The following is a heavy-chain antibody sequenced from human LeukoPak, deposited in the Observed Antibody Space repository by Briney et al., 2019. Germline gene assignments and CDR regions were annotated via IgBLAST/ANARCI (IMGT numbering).Heavy chain of an antibody. CDR2: IYRGGTDT. J-gene: IGHJ4*02. Sequence: GGSLRLSCAASGFTVSDYYMNWIPQDPGKGLEGVSYIYRGGTDTRYGDSVKGRFTISRDNANNSLYLQRSSLRAADTAVYYCARDLPGGHIFIDYWGQGTLVTVSS. CDR3: ARDLPGGHIFIDY. CDR1: GFTVSDYY. D-gene: IGHD3-9*01. V-gene: IGHV3-11*06.